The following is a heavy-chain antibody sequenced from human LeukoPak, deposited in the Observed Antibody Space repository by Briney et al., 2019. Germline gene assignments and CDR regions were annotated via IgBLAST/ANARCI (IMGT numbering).Heavy chain of an antibody. J-gene: IGHJ4*02. Sequence: SDTLSLTCAVSGYSISSNHYWGWIRQPPGKGLEWIGSIFYSGSTYYNPSLESRVTISVDTSKNQFSLKLSSVTAADTAVYYCARQFYYDSGGSHYWGQGTLVTVSS. CDR1: GYSISSNHY. D-gene: IGHD3-22*01. CDR2: IFYSGST. CDR3: ARQFYYDSGGSHY. V-gene: IGHV4-38-2*01.